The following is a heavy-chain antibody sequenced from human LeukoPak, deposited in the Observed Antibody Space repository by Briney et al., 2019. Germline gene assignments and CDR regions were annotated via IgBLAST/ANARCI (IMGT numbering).Heavy chain of an antibody. CDR1: GGPISSSSYY. J-gene: IGHJ6*03. V-gene: IGHV4-39*01. CDR2: IYYSGST. Sequence: SETLSLTCTVSGGPISSSSYYWGWIRQPPGKGLEWIGSIYYSGSTYYNPSLKSRVTISVDTSKNQFSLKLSSVPAADTAVYYCARLPNLRGYYYYMDVWGKGTTVTISS. CDR3: ARLPNLRGYYYYMDV.